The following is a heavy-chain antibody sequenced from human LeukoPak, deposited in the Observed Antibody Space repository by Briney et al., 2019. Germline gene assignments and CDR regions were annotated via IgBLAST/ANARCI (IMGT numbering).Heavy chain of an antibody. CDR1: GGSISSSNW. CDR3: ARVYLRYDSSGYYYADAFDI. J-gene: IGHJ3*02. V-gene: IGHV4-4*02. CDR2: IYHSGST. D-gene: IGHD3-22*01. Sequence: PSGTLSLTCAVSGGSISSSNWWSWVRQPPGKGLEWIGEIYHSGSTNYNPSLKSRVTISVDKSKNQFSLKLSSVTAADTGVYYCARVYLRYDSSGYYYADAFDIWGQGTMVTVSS.